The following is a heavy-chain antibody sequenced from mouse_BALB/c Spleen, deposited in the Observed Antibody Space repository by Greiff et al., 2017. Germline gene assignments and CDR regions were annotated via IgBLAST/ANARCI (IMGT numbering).Heavy chain of an antibody. V-gene: IGHV1-15*01. CDR2: IDPETGGT. J-gene: IGHJ4*01. D-gene: IGHD4-1*01. Sequence: VQLQQSGAELVRPGASVTLSCKASGYTFTDYEMHWVKQTPVHGLEWIGAIDPETGGTAYNQKFKGKATLTADKSSSTAYMELRSLTSEDSAVYYCTILDAMDYWGQGTSVTVSS. CDR3: TILDAMDY. CDR1: GYTFTDYE.